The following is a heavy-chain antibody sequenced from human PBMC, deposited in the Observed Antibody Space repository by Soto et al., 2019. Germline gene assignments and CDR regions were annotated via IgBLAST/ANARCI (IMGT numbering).Heavy chain of an antibody. CDR3: ARAGMSDYDILTGYFDEKDY. V-gene: IGHV1-3*01. J-gene: IGHJ4*02. CDR2: INAGNGNT. Sequence: GASVKVSCKASGYTFTSYAIHWVRQAPGQRLEWKGWINAGNGNTKYSQKFQGRVTITRDTSASTAYMELSSLRSEDTAVYYCARAGMSDYDILTGYFDEKDYWGQGTLVTVSS. CDR1: GYTFTSYA. D-gene: IGHD3-9*01.